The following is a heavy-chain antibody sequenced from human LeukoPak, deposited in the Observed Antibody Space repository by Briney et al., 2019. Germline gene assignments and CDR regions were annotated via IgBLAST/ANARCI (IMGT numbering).Heavy chain of an antibody. CDR3: ARGTRPITMVRNMIWLSGECFQH. Sequence: SETLSLTCAVYGGSFSGYYWSWIRQPPGKGLGWIGEINHSGSTNYNPSLKSRVTISVDTSKNQFSLKLNSVTAADTAVYYCARGTRPITMVRNMIWLSGECFQHWGQGTLVTVSS. CDR2: INHSGST. J-gene: IGHJ1*01. V-gene: IGHV4-34*01. D-gene: IGHD3-10*01. CDR1: GGSFSGYY.